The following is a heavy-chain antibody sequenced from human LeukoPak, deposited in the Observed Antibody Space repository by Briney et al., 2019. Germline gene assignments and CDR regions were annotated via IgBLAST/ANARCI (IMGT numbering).Heavy chain of an antibody. J-gene: IGHJ4*02. CDR2: INPNSGGT. V-gene: IGHV1-2*02. CDR3: ASLWQQLAPFDY. CDR1: GYTFIGYF. D-gene: IGHD6-13*01. Sequence: ASVKVSCKASGYTFIGYFMHWVRQAPGQGLEWMGWINPNSGGTNYAQKFQGRVTMTRDTSISTAYMELSRLRSDDTAVYYCASLWQQLAPFDYWGQGTLVTVSS.